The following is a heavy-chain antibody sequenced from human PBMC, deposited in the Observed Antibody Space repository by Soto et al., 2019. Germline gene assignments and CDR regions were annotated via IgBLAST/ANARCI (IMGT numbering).Heavy chain of an antibody. CDR1: GGTFSSYA. CDR2: IIPIFGTA. Sequence: WASVKVSCKASGGTFSSYAISWVRQAPGQGLEWMGGIIPIFGTANYAQKFQGRVTITADESTSTAYMELSSLRSEDTAVYYCARGSRVGYDFWSGYSYLDYWGQGTLVTVSS. D-gene: IGHD3-3*01. J-gene: IGHJ4*02. V-gene: IGHV1-69*13. CDR3: ARGSRVGYDFWSGYSYLDY.